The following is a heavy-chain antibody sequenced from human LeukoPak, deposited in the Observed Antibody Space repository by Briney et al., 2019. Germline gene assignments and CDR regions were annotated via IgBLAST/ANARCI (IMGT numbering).Heavy chain of an antibody. D-gene: IGHD1-14*01. CDR2: IYYSGST. J-gene: IGHJ3*02. V-gene: IGHV4-59*01. CDR3: ARDGYKRAFDI. Sequence: SETLSLTCTVSGGSISSYYWSWIRQPPGKGLEWIGYIYYSGSTNYNPSLKSRVTISVDTSKNQFSLKLSSVTAADTAVYYCARDGYKRAFDIWGQGTMVTVSS. CDR1: GGSISSYY.